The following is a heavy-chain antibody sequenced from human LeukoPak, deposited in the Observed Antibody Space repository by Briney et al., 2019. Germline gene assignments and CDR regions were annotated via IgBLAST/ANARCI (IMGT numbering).Heavy chain of an antibody. J-gene: IGHJ5*02. Sequence: ASVKVSCKASGYTFTGYGINWVRQAPGQGLEWMGWISAYNGNTNYAQTLRGRVTMTTDTTTRTAYMELRSPRSADTAVYHCARDGGPYYYDSLNWFDPWGQGTLVTVSS. CDR3: ARDGGPYYYDSLNWFDP. CDR2: ISAYNGNT. V-gene: IGHV1-18*01. D-gene: IGHD3-22*01. CDR1: GYTFTGYG.